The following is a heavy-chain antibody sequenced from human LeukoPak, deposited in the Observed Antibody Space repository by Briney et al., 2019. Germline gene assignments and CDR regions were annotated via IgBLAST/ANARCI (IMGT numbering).Heavy chain of an antibody. CDR2: IWYDGSNK. D-gene: IGHD3-9*01. Sequence: GGSLRLSCAASGFTFSSYWMSWVRQAPGKGLEWVAVIWYDGSNKYYADSVKGRFTISRDNSKNTLYLQMNSLRAEDTAVYYCARDNYDILTGPPGGLDYWGQGTLVTVSS. V-gene: IGHV3-33*08. CDR3: ARDNYDILTGPPGGLDY. CDR1: GFTFSSYW. J-gene: IGHJ4*02.